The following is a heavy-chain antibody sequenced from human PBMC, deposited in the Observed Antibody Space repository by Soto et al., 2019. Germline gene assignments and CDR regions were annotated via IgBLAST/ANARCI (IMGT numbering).Heavy chain of an antibody. CDR1: GFTFSEYA. D-gene: IGHD1-26*01. J-gene: IGHJ4*02. CDR2: IGGAGSNI. CDR3: AKALVGTALSGFDY. V-gene: IGHV3-23*01. Sequence: GGSLRLSCAASGFTFSEYAMTWVRQAPGKGLEWVSVIGGAGSNIYYADSVEGRFTISRDNSKKAVYLLMNSLRVEDTAMYYCAKALVGTALSGFDYWGQGTLVTVSS.